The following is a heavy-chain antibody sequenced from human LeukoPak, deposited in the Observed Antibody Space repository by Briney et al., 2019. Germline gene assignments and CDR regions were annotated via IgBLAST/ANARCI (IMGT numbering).Heavy chain of an antibody. CDR3: ARRFRD. V-gene: IGHV3-48*03. CDR2: IKSDGSLK. CDR1: GLTFSGFG. Sequence: GGSLRLSCVGSGLTFSGFGLTWVRQAPGKGLEWVSYIKSDGSLKTYADAVKGRFAISRDNAKNSLYLQMNSLRAEGTAVYYCARRFRDWGQGILVTVSS. J-gene: IGHJ4*02.